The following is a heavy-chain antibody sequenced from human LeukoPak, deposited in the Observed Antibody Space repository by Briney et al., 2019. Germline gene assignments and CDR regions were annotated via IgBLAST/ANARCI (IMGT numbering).Heavy chain of an antibody. CDR3: ARVGQAGYVGYPLDY. CDR1: GFTFSSYW. J-gene: IGHJ4*02. CDR2: INSDGSST. V-gene: IGHV3-74*01. Sequence: GGSLRLSCAASGFTFSSYWMHWVRQAPGKGLMWVSRINSDGSSTSYADSVKGRFTISRDDAKNTLYLQMNSLRAEDTAVFYCARVGQAGYVGYPLDYRGQGTLVTVSS. D-gene: IGHD5-12*01.